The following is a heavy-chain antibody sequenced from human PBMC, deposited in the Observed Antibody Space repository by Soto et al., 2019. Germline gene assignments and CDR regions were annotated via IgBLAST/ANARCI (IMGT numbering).Heavy chain of an antibody. CDR1: GFTFGSYA. D-gene: IGHD3-9*01. V-gene: IGHV3-23*01. Sequence: GGSLRLSCAASGFTFGSYAMSWVRQAPGKGLEWVSTIDKTGVSTYYADSVKGRFTISRDNSKQTLYLQMISLRAEDTAVYYCARAIDYDILTGYPAPPDYWGQGTLVTVSS. CDR3: ARAIDYDILTGYPAPPDY. J-gene: IGHJ4*02. CDR2: IDKTGVST.